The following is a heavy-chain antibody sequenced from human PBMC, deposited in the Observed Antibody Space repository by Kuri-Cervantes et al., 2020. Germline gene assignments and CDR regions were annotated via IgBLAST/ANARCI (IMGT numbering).Heavy chain of an antibody. CDR1: GFTFDDYA. D-gene: IGHD1-14*01. J-gene: IGHJ3*02. V-gene: IGHV3-23*01. CDR2: ISGSGGST. CDR3: AKDLTPGGGDAFDI. Sequence: GESLKISCAASGFTFDDYAMHWVRQAPGKGLEWVSAISGSGGSTYYADSVKGRFTISRDNSKNTLYLQMNSLRAEDTAVYYCAKDLTPGGGDAFDIWGQGTMVTVSS.